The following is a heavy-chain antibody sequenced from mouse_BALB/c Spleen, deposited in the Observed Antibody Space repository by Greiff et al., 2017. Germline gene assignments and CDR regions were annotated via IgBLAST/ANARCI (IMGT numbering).Heavy chain of an antibody. D-gene: IGHD3-1*01. V-gene: IGHV1-4*02. CDR2: INPSSGYT. CDR1: GYTFTSYT. J-gene: IGHJ3*01. CDR3: VRQLGLPAWFAY. Sequence: QVQLQQSAAELARPGASVKMSCKASGYTFTSYTMHWVKQRPGQGLEWIGYINPSSGYTEYNQKFKDKTTLTADKSSSTAYMQLSSLTSEDSAVYYCVRQLGLPAWFAYWGQGTLVTVSA.